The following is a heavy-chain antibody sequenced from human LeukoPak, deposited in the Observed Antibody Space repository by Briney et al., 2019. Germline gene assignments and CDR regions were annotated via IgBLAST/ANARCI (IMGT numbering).Heavy chain of an antibody. V-gene: IGHV3-53*05. CDR2: IYSGGST. CDR3: AKTSLSDGSGHYYYMDV. Sequence: GRSLRLSCAASGFTVSSNYMSWVRQAPGKGLEWVSVIYSGGSTYYADSVKGRFTISRDNSQNMVSLQVNNLKTEDTALYYCAKTSLSDGSGHYYYMDVWGKGTTVTVSS. J-gene: IGHJ6*03. CDR1: GFTVSSNY. D-gene: IGHD3-3*01.